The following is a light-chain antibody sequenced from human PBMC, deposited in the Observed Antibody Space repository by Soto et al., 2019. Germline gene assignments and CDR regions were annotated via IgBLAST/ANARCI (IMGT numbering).Light chain of an antibody. CDR3: AAWDYSLSAYV. Sequence: QSVLTQPPSASGTPGQRVTISCSGSSSNIGSTTVSWYQQLPGAAPKLLIYSNDQWPSGVPDRFSGSKSGTSASLAISGLQSEDEADYYCAAWDYSLSAYVFGTGTKVTVL. CDR2: SND. J-gene: IGLJ1*01. CDR1: SSNIGSTT. V-gene: IGLV1-44*01.